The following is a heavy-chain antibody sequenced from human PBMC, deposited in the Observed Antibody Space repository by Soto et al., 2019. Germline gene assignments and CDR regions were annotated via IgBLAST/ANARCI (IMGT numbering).Heavy chain of an antibody. D-gene: IGHD6-13*01. J-gene: IGHJ5*02. CDR1: GFSLSNAGLG. Sequence: QVTVKESGPVLVKPTETLTLTCTVPGFSLSNAGLGVSWIRQPPGKALEWLAHIFSNDEKSYSTSLKSRLTISKDTSKSQVVLIMTNMDPVDTATYYCASTYTTSWYWFDPWGQGTLVTVSS. CDR3: ASTYTTSWYWFDP. V-gene: IGHV2-26*04. CDR2: IFSNDEK.